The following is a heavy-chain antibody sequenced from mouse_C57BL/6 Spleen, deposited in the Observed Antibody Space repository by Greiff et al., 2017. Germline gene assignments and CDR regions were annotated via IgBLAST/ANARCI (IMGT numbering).Heavy chain of an antibody. Sequence: QVQLKQSGAELVRPGTSVKVSCKASGYAFTNYLIEWVKQRPGQGLEWIGVINPGSGGTNYNEKFKGKATLTADKSSSTAYMQLSSLTSEDSAVYFCARYYDYDRDAMDYWGQGTSVTVSS. D-gene: IGHD2-4*01. J-gene: IGHJ4*01. V-gene: IGHV1-54*01. CDR1: GYAFTNYL. CDR2: INPGSGGT. CDR3: ARYYDYDRDAMDY.